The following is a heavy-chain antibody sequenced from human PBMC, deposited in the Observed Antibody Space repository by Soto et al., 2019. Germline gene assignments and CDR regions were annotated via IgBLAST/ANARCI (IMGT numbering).Heavy chain of an antibody. D-gene: IGHD4-17*01. CDR3: AKWGAYGDYVAVGYDY. CDR2: ISYDGSNK. J-gene: IGHJ4*02. Sequence: PGGSLRLSCAASGFTFSSYGMHWVRQAPGKGLEWVAVISYDGSNKYYADSVKGRFTISRDNSKNTLYLQMNSLRAEDTAVYYCAKWGAYGDYVAVGYDYWGQGTLVTVSS. V-gene: IGHV3-30*18. CDR1: GFTFSSYG.